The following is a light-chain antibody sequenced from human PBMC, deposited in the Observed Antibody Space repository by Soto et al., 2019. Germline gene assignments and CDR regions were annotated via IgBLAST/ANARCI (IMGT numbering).Light chain of an antibody. Sequence: QSALTQPASVSGSPGQSITISCTGTSSDVGGYNFVSWYQQHPGKAPRLMIYDVSNRPSGVSNRFSGSKSDNTASLTISGLQAEDEADYYCSSYTSSSTLVFGTGTKVTVL. CDR1: SSDVGGYNF. V-gene: IGLV2-14*03. CDR3: SSYTSSSTLV. J-gene: IGLJ1*01. CDR2: DVS.